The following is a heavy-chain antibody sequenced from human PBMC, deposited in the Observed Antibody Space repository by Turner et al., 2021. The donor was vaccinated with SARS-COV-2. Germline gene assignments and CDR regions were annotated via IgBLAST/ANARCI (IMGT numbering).Heavy chain of an antibody. CDR1: GGSISSSSYY. CDR3: ARTYYDFWSGYYGTPGYFDY. J-gene: IGHJ4*02. Sequence: QLQLQESGPGLVKPSETLSLTCTVSGGSISSSSYYWGWIRQPPGKGLEWIGSIYYSGSTYYNPSLKSRVTISVDTSKNQFSLKLSSVTAADTAVYYCARTYYDFWSGYYGTPGYFDYWGLGTLVTVSS. V-gene: IGHV4-39*01. CDR2: IYYSGST. D-gene: IGHD3-3*01.